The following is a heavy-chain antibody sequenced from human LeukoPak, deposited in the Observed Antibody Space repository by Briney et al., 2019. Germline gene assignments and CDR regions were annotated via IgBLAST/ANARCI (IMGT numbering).Heavy chain of an antibody. Sequence: SETLSLTCTVSGYSISSGYYWGWIRQPPGKGLEWIGSIYHSGSTYYNLSLKSRVTISVDTSKNQFSLKLSSVTAADTAVYYCARVSKIRSYYYYYYMDVWGKGTTVTVSS. CDR1: GYSISSGYY. D-gene: IGHD3-16*01. J-gene: IGHJ6*03. CDR2: IYHSGST. V-gene: IGHV4-38-2*02. CDR3: ARVSKIRSYYYYYYMDV.